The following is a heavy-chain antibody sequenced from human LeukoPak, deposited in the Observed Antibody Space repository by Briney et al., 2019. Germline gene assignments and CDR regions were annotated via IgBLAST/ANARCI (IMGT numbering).Heavy chain of an antibody. CDR2: ISSSSSTI. V-gene: IGHV3-48*04. Sequence: PGGSLRLSCAASGFTFSSYSMNWVRQAPGKGLEWVSYISSSSSTIYYADSVKGRFTISRDNAKNSLYLQMNSLRAEDTAVYYCARDSYDQIFYMDVWGKGTTVTVSS. CDR3: ARDSYDQIFYMDV. CDR1: GFTFSSYS. D-gene: IGHD3-3*01. J-gene: IGHJ6*03.